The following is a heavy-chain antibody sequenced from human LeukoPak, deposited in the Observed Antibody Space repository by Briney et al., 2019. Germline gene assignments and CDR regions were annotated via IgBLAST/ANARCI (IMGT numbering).Heavy chain of an antibody. J-gene: IGHJ4*02. CDR2: IKQDGSEK. V-gene: IGHV3-7*01. Sequence: GGSLRLSCAASGFTVSSNYMSWVRQAPGKGLEWVANIKQDGSEKYYVDSVKGRFTISRDNAKNSLYLQMNSLRAEDTAVYYCARDHGGVLVRGVIDYWGQGTLVTVSS. CDR3: ARDHGGVLVRGVIDY. D-gene: IGHD3-10*01. CDR1: GFTVSSNY.